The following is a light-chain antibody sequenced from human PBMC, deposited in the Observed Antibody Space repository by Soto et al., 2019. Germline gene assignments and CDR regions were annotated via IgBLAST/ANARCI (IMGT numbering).Light chain of an antibody. V-gene: IGLV2-14*01. Sequence: QSVLTQPASVSGSPGQSITISCTGTISDVGGYNYVSWYQHHPGKAPKLMIYEISNRPSGVSNRFSGSKSGNTASLTISGLQAEDEADYYCSSYTSSSTLYVFGTGTRSPS. J-gene: IGLJ1*01. CDR2: EIS. CDR1: ISDVGGYNY. CDR3: SSYTSSSTLYV.